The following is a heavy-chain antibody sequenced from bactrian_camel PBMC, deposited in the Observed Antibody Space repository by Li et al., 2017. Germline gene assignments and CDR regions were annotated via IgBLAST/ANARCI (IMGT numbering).Heavy chain of an antibody. CDR1: GETYSAIY. CDR3: AVGEWVAPSELLKTEGYRF. J-gene: IGHJ4*01. CDR2: YYRLRHTT. V-gene: IGHV3-2*01. D-gene: IGHD3*01. Sequence: QLVESGGGTVQASGSLTLSCATSGETYSAIYVAWFRQAPGKEREGIASYYRLRHTTTYSDSVKDRFTISLDQADGDPTVVLRMNNLKPEDTAMYYCAVGEWVAPSELLKTEGYRFWGQGTQVTVS.